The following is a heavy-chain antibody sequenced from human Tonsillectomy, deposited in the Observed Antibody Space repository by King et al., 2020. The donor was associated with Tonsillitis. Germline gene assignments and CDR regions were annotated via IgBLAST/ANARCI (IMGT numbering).Heavy chain of an antibody. CDR2: ISRSSSYI. Sequence: VQLVESGGGLVKPGGSLRLSCAASGFTLSSYYMNWVRQAPGKGLEGVSSISRSSSYIYYADSVKGRFTISSDNAKNSLYLQMNSLRAEDTAVYYCSRDGYCSGGSCYNGMDVWGQGTTVTVSS. V-gene: IGHV3-21*01. D-gene: IGHD2-15*01. J-gene: IGHJ6*02. CDR1: GFTLSSYY. CDR3: SRDGYCSGGSCYNGMDV.